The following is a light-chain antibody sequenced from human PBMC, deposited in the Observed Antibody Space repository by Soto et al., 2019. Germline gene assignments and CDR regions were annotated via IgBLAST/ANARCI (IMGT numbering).Light chain of an antibody. CDR2: DAS. CDR1: QSISSW. Sequence: DIQMTQSPSTLSATAGDGVTITCRASQSISSWLAWYQHKPGKAPKLLIYDASNLDSGVPSRFSGSGSGTEFSLTISSLQPDDFATYYCQQYNSYMWTFGQGTKVDIK. J-gene: IGKJ1*01. V-gene: IGKV1-5*01. CDR3: QQYNSYMWT.